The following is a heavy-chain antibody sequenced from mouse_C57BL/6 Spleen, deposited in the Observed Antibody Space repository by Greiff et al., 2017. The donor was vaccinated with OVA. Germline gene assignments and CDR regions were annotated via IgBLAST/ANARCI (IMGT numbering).Heavy chain of an antibody. D-gene: IGHD4-1*01. CDR3: ARSWDRAMDY. CDR2: IDPSDSYT. Sequence: QVQLQQPGAELVMPGASVKLSCKASGYTFTSYWMHWVKQRPGQGVEWIGEIDPSDSYTNYNQKFKGKSTLTVDKSSSTAYMQLSSLTSEDSAVYYCARSWDRAMDYWGQGTSVTVSS. J-gene: IGHJ4*01. V-gene: IGHV1-69*01. CDR1: GYTFTSYW.